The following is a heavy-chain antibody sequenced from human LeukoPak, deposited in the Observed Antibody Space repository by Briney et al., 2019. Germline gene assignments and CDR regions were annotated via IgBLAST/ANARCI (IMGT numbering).Heavy chain of an antibody. D-gene: IGHD3-10*01. J-gene: IGHJ4*02. CDR3: AKHPRITMVRGVIFPDY. CDR1: GFTFSSYA. V-gene: IGHV3-23*01. Sequence: GGSLRLSCAASGFTFSSYAMSWVRQAPGKGLEWVSAISGSGGSTYYADSVKGRFTISRDNSKNTLYLQMDSLRAEDTAVYYCAKHPRITMVRGVIFPDYWGQGTLVTVSS. CDR2: ISGSGGST.